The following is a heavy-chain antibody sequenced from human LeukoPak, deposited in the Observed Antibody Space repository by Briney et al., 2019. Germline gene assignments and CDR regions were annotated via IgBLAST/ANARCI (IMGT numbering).Heavy chain of an antibody. Sequence: SVKVSCKASGGTFSSYAISWVRQAPGQGLEWMGRIIPILGIANYAQKFQGRVTITADKSTSTAYMELSSLRSEDTAVYYCARESADHCSGGSCHAAGYYYYGMDVWGQGTTVTVSS. J-gene: IGHJ6*02. CDR2: IIPILGIA. CDR3: ARESADHCSGGSCHAAGYYYYGMDV. D-gene: IGHD2-15*01. V-gene: IGHV1-69*04. CDR1: GGTFSSYA.